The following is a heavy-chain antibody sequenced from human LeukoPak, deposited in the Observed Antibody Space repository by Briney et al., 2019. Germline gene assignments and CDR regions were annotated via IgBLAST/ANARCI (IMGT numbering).Heavy chain of an antibody. V-gene: IGHV3-66*01. CDR3: ARDSRSVVVPAAIRANFDY. J-gene: IGHJ4*02. CDR1: GFTVSSNY. Sequence: PGGSLRLSCAASGFTVSSNYMSWVRQAPGKGLGWVSVIYSGGSTYYADSVKGRFTISRDNSKNTLYLQMNSLRAEDTAVYYCARDSRSVVVPAAIRANFDYWGQGTLVTVSS. D-gene: IGHD2-2*01. CDR2: IYSGGST.